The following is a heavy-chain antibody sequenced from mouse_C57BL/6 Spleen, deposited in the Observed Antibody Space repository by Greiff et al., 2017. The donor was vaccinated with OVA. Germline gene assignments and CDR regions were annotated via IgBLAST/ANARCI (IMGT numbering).Heavy chain of an antibody. J-gene: IGHJ3*01. CDR1: GYTFTDYN. Sequence: VQLQQSGPELVKPGASVKMSCKASGYTFTDYNMHWVKQSHGKSLEWIGYINPNNGGTSYNQKFKGKATLTVNKSSSTAYMELRSLTSEDSAVYYCAPHYYGSSLFAYWGQGTLVTVSA. CDR2: INPNNGGT. D-gene: IGHD1-1*01. V-gene: IGHV1-22*01. CDR3: APHYYGSSLFAY.